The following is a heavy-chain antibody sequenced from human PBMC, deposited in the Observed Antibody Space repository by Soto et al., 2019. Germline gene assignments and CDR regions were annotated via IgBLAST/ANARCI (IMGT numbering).Heavy chain of an antibody. CDR1: GGSISSGGYY. Sequence: PSETLSLTCTVSGGSISSGGYYWSWIRQHPGKGLEWIGYIYYSGSIYYNPSLKSRVTISVDTSKNQFSLKLSSVTAADTAVYNCARSGYSYGPNPLLYWGQGTLVTVSS. D-gene: IGHD5-18*01. CDR3: ARSGYSYGPNPLLY. J-gene: IGHJ4*02. V-gene: IGHV4-31*03. CDR2: IYYSGSI.